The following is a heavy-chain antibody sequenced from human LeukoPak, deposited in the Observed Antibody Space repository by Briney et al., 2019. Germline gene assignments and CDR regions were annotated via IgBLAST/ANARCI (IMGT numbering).Heavy chain of an antibody. CDR2: INPNSGGT. J-gene: IGHJ3*02. D-gene: IGHD2-21*02. Sequence: GASVKVSCKASGYTFTGYYMHWVRQAPGQGLEWVGRINPNSGGTNYAQKFQGRVTMTRDTSISTAYMELSRLRSDDTAVYYCAREGLRIDAFDIWGQGTMVTVSS. CDR3: AREGLRIDAFDI. V-gene: IGHV1-2*06. CDR1: GYTFTGYY.